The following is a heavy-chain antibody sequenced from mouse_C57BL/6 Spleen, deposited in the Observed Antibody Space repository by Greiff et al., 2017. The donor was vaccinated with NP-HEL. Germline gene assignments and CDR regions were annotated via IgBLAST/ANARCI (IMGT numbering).Heavy chain of an antibody. CDR3: ARDYGSLRWYFDV. CDR1: GYTFTSYG. CDR2: IYPRSGNT. Sequence: QLQQSGAELARPGASVKLSCKASGYTFTSYGISWVKQRTGQGLEWIGEIYPRSGNTYYNEKFKGKATLTADKSSSTAYMELRSLTSEDSAVYFCARDYGSLRWYFDVWGTGTTVTVSS. V-gene: IGHV1-81*01. D-gene: IGHD1-1*01. J-gene: IGHJ1*03.